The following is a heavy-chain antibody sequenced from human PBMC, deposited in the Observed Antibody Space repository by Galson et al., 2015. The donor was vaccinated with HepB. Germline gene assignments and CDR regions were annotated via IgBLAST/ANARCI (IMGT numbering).Heavy chain of an antibody. CDR2: ISSSSSYT. D-gene: IGHD6-13*01. J-gene: IGHJ6*02. Sequence: SLRLSCAASEFTFSDYYMSWIRQAPGKGLEWVSYISSSSSYTNYADSVKGRFTISRDNAKNSLYLQMNSLRAEDTAVYYCARGGWAAAAPPWYYYYGMDVWGQGTTVTVSS. CDR1: EFTFSDYY. V-gene: IGHV3-11*06. CDR3: ARGGWAAAAPPWYYYYGMDV.